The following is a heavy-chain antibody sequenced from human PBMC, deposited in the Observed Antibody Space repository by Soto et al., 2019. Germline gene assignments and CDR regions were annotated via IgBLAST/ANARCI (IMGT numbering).Heavy chain of an antibody. V-gene: IGHV4-39*01. Sequence: PSETLSLTCSVSGGSISSNSYFWDWIRQSPGKGLEWIGSVHFRGSTHYNPSLKSRVTISVDTSKNQFSLKLTSVTAADRAVYYCARRGPNNSYGYDHRLDPWGQGTLVTVS. D-gene: IGHD5-18*01. J-gene: IGHJ5*02. CDR2: VHFRGST. CDR3: ARRGPNNSYGYDHRLDP. CDR1: GGSISSNSYF.